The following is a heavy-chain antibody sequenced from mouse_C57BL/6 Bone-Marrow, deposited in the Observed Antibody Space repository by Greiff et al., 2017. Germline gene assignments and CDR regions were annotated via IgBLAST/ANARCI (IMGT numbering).Heavy chain of an antibody. CDR3: AAPYYCGSSYQFAY. Sequence: QVQLQQSGAELARPGASVKLSCKASGYTFTSYGISWVKQRTGQGLEWIGEIYPRSGNTYYNEKFKGKATLTADKSSSTAYMELRSLTSEDSAVYFCAAPYYCGSSYQFAYWGQGTLVTVSA. CDR2: IYPRSGNT. V-gene: IGHV1-81*01. J-gene: IGHJ3*01. D-gene: IGHD1-1*01. CDR1: GYTFTSYG.